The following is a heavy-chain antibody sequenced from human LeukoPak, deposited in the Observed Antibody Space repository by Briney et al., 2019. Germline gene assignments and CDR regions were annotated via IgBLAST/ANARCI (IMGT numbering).Heavy chain of an antibody. J-gene: IGHJ6*03. CDR2: ISSSSGYL. D-gene: IGHD3-22*01. CDR1: GFTFSSYW. CDR3: AKSVFDSSGDPYMDV. V-gene: IGHV3-21*04. Sequence: GGSLRLSCAASGFTFSSYWMHWVRQAPGKGLVWVSSISSSSGYLFFADSVKGRFTISRDNSKSTLYLQMNSLRAEDTAVYYCAKSVFDSSGDPYMDVWGKGTTVTISS.